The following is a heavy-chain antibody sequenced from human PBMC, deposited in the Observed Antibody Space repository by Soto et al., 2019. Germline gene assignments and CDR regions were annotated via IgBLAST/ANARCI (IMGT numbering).Heavy chain of an antibody. J-gene: IGHJ4*02. CDR3: ARALTVGATVDY. CDR2: IIPIIGIA. V-gene: IGHV1-69*02. CDR1: GGTFSSYT. Sequence: QVQLVQSGAEVKKPGSSVKVSCKASGGTFSSYTISWVRQAPGQGLEWMGRIIPIIGIAKYAQKFQGRVTITADKSTSTADMELSSLRSEDTAGYYCARALTVGATVDYWGQGTLVTVSS. D-gene: IGHD1-26*01.